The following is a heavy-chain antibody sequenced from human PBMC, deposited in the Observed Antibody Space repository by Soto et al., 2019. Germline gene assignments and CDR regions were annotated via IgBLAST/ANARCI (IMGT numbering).Heavy chain of an antibody. CDR1: GGTFSSYA. D-gene: IGHD3-10*01. Sequence: QVQLVQSGAEVKKPGSSVKVSCKASGGTFSSYAISWGRQAPGRGLEWMGGIIPIFGTANYAQKFQGRVTITADESTSTAYMELSSLRSEATAVYYCATNYYGSGSWDYGMNVWGQGTTVTVSS. CDR2: IIPIFGTA. J-gene: IGHJ6*02. V-gene: IGHV1-69*01. CDR3: ATNYYGSGSWDYGMNV.